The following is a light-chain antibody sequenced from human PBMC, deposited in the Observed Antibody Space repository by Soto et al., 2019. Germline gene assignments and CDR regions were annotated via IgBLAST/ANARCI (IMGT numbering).Light chain of an antibody. V-gene: IGKV3-20*01. Sequence: EIVLAQSPGTLSLSPGERATLSCRASQSVSSSYLSWYHHRPGQAPRLLIYGASSRATGIPDRFSGSGSGTDFTLTISSLEPEDFAVYYCQQYGNSPQTFGQGTKVDIK. CDR2: GAS. J-gene: IGKJ1*01. CDR1: QSVSSSY. CDR3: QQYGNSPQT.